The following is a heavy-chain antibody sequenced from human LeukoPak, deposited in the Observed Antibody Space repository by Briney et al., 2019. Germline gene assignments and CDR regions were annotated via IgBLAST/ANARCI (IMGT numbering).Heavy chain of an antibody. CDR2: IIPIFGTA. Sequence: SAKVSCKASGGTFSSYAISWVRQAPGQGLEWMGGIIPIFGTANYAQKFQGRVTITADESTSTAYMELSSLRSEDTAVYYCARGREKQQLYFDYWGQGTLVTVSS. J-gene: IGHJ4*02. V-gene: IGHV1-69*13. D-gene: IGHD6-13*01. CDR3: ARGREKQQLYFDY. CDR1: GGTFSSYA.